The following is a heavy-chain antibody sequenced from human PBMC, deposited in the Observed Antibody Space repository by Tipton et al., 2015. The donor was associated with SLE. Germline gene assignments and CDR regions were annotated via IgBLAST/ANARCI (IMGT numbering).Heavy chain of an antibody. CDR2: IFFNGNT. J-gene: IGHJ6*03. V-gene: IGHV4-39*07. Sequence: LRLSCTVSGGSVSTSRYYWGWIRQPPGQGLEWIGNIFFNGNTYYTPSLKSRATISIDMSRNQFSLRLNFVTAADTAVCYCARDYIVVVPAAGYYAYMDVWGKGTTVTVSS. CDR3: ARDYIVVVPAAGYYAYMDV. D-gene: IGHD2-2*01. CDR1: GGSVSTSRYY.